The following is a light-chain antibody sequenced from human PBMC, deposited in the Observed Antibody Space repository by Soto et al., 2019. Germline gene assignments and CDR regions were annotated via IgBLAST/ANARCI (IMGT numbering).Light chain of an antibody. Sequence: QSVLTQPASVSGSPGQSITLSCTGTSSDVGGYNYVSWYQQRPGKAPKLMIYEVSNRPSGVSNRFSGSKSGNTASLTISGLQAEDEADYYCSSYTTSSTPYVVFGGGTKLTVL. CDR2: EVS. CDR3: SSYTTSSTPYVV. J-gene: IGLJ2*01. CDR1: SSDVGGYNY. V-gene: IGLV2-14*01.